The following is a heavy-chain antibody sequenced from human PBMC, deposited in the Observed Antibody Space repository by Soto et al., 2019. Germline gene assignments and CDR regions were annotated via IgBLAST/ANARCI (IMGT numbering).Heavy chain of an antibody. V-gene: IGHV1-3*01. CDR1: GYTFTSYS. D-gene: IGHD2-8*01. CDR3: ARELGMVHWADAFDI. Sequence: ASVKVSCKASGYTFTSYSVHWVRQAPGQRLEWMGWINAGNGNTKYSQKFQGRVTITRDTSASTAYMELSSLRSEDTAVYYCARELGMVHWADAFDIWGQGTMVTVSS. J-gene: IGHJ3*02. CDR2: INAGNGNT.